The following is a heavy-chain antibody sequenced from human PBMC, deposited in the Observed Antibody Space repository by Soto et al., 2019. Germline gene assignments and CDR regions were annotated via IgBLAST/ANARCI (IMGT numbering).Heavy chain of an antibody. V-gene: IGHV3-23*01. CDR1: GFTFSSYA. J-gene: IGHJ5*02. Sequence: EVQLLESGGCLVQPGGSLRLSCAASGFTFSSYAMSWVRQAPGKGLEWVSAISGSGGSTYYADTVKGRFTISRDNSKNTLYRQMNSLRAEDRAVYYCAKDGNPIPYLTGYYRLGWFDPWGQGTLVTVSS. CDR3: AKDGNPIPYLTGYYRLGWFDP. CDR2: ISGSGGST. D-gene: IGHD3-9*01.